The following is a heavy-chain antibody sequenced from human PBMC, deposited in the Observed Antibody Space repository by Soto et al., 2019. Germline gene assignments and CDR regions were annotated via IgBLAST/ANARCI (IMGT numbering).Heavy chain of an antibody. J-gene: IGHJ2*01. D-gene: IGHD6-19*01. Sequence: SQTLSLTCAISGDSVSSSSVTWNWIRQFPSRGLEWLGRTYYRTKWYNDYAESVKSRITINPDTSKNQFSLHLNSVTPEDTAVYYCVSDTTGWHLCFDSWGRGPLITVS. CDR3: VSDTTGWHLCFDS. CDR2: TYYRTKWYN. CDR1: GDSVSSSSVT. V-gene: IGHV6-1*01.